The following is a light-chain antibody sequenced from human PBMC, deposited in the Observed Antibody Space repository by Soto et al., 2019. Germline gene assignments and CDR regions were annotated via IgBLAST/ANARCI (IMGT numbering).Light chain of an antibody. Sequence: DIQMTQSPSTLSASVGDRFIITCRASQSINSWLAWYQQKPGKAPKFLIYDASSLESGVPSRFSGSGTGTEFTLTISSLQPDDSATYYCQQYSSYPLTFGQGTKVEIK. CDR3: QQYSSYPLT. V-gene: IGKV1-5*01. J-gene: IGKJ2*01. CDR1: QSINSW. CDR2: DAS.